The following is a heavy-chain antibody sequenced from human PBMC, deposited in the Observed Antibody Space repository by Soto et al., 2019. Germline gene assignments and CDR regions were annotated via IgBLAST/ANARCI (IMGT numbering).Heavy chain of an antibody. V-gene: IGHV4-59*01. CDR1: GGSISSYY. J-gene: IGHJ4*02. D-gene: IGHD1-26*01. CDR2: IYYSGST. Sequence: PSETLSLTCTVSGGSISSYYWSWIRQPPGKGLEWIGYIYYSGSTNYNPSLKSRVTISVDTSKNQFSLKLSSVTAADTAVYYCAREGYNSGSYPFDYWGQGTLVTVSS. CDR3: AREGYNSGSYPFDY.